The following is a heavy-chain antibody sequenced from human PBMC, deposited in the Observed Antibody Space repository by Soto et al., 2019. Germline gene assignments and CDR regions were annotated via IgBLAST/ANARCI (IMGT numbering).Heavy chain of an antibody. V-gene: IGHV1-69*12. J-gene: IGHJ4*02. CDR3: ARAGGYSSGWNLDS. CDR2: IIPIFGTA. D-gene: IGHD6-19*01. Sequence: QVQLGQSGAEVKKPGSSVKVSCKASGGTFSSYAISWVRQAPGQGLEWMGGIIPIFGTANYAQKSQGRVTTTADESTITDYMALSSLGAEDTAVYYCARAGGYSSGWNLDSWGQGTLVTVSS. CDR1: GGTFSSYA.